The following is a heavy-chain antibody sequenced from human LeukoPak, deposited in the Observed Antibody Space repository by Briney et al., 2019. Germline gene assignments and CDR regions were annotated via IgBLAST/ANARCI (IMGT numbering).Heavy chain of an antibody. CDR1: GGSISSHY. J-gene: IGHJ3*02. D-gene: IGHD1-1*01. CDR3: ARHIQRDDAFDI. V-gene: IGHV4-59*11. CDR2: IYYSGST. Sequence: PSETLSLTCTVSGGSISSHYWSWIRQPPGKGLEWIGYIYYSGSTNYNPSLKSRVTISVDTSKNQFSLKLSSVTAADTAVYYCARHIQRDDAFDIWGQGTMVTVSS.